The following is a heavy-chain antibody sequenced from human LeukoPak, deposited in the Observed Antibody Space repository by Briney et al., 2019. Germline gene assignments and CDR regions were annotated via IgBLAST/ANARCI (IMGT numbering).Heavy chain of an antibody. J-gene: IGHJ4*02. D-gene: IGHD5-12*01. CDR2: IYHSGST. Sequence: SETLSLTCTVSGYSISSGYYWGWIRQPPGKGLEWIGSIYHSGSTYYNPSLKSRVTISVDTSKNQFSLKLSSVTAADTAVYYCARDGGYSGCGFVYDYWGQGTLVTVSS. V-gene: IGHV4-38-2*02. CDR1: GYSISSGYY. CDR3: ARDGGYSGCGFVYDY.